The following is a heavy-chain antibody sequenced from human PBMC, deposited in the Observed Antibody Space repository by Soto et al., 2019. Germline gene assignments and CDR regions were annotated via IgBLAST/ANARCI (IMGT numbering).Heavy chain of an antibody. V-gene: IGHV3-30*18. Sequence: QVQLVESGGGVVQPGRSLRLSCAASGFTFSSYGMHWVRQAPGKRLEWVAVISYDGSNKYYADSVKGRFTISRDNSKNTLYLQMNSLRAEDTAVYYCAKGSGYGDYLSYWGQGTLVTVSS. CDR1: GFTFSSYG. CDR2: ISYDGSNK. J-gene: IGHJ4*02. D-gene: IGHD4-17*01. CDR3: AKGSGYGDYLSY.